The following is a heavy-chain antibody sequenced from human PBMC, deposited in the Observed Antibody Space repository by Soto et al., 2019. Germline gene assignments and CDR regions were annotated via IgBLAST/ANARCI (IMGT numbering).Heavy chain of an antibody. Sequence: QVQLVESGGGVVQPGRSLRLSCAASGFTFSSYGMHWVRQAPGKGLEWVAVISYDGSNKYYADSVKGRFTISRDNSKHTLYLQMNSLRAEDTAVYYCAKGSVEGIVVVVAALYYFDYWGQGTLVTVSS. D-gene: IGHD2-15*01. V-gene: IGHV3-30*18. CDR3: AKGSVEGIVVVVAALYYFDY. CDR1: GFTFSSYG. CDR2: ISYDGSNK. J-gene: IGHJ4*02.